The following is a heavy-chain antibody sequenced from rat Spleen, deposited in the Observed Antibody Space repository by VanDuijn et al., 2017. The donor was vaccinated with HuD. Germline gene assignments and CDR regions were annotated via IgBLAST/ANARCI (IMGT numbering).Heavy chain of an antibody. CDR3: AKDPGDSGLSFDY. CDR1: GFTLSNFY. CDR2: ISPSGATT. J-gene: IGHJ3*01. Sequence: EVQLVESGGGFVQPGRSMKLSCAASGFTLSNFYMAWVRQAPTKGLEWVASISPSGATTNYRDSVKGRFTISRDNAKSTLYLQMDSLRSEDTSTYYCAKDPGDSGLSFDYWGQGTLVTVSS. V-gene: IGHV5-25*01. D-gene: IGHD4-3*01.